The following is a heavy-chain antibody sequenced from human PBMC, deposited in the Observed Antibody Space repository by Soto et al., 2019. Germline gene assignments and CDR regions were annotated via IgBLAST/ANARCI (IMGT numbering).Heavy chain of an antibody. CDR2: VKSKNDGGTT. CDR1: GFTFSSYG. Sequence: GGSLRLSYAASGFTFSSYGMHWVRQAPGKGLEWVGRVKSKNDGGTTDFAAPVKGRFAISRDDSKNMVYLEMNSLQTEDTAIYYCTTDSYITSIIVRFDYWGHGTLVTVSS. D-gene: IGHD3-22*01. J-gene: IGHJ4*01. V-gene: IGHV3-15*07. CDR3: TTDSYITSIIVRFDY.